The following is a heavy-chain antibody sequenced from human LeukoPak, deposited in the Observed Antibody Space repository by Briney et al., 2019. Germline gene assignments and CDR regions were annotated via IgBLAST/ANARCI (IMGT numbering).Heavy chain of an antibody. CDR2: IIPIFGTA. D-gene: IGHD6-6*01. CDR1: GGTFSSYA. J-gene: IGHJ5*02. Sequence: ASVEVSCKASGGTFSSYAISWVRQAPGQGLEWMGGIIPIFGTANYAQKFQGRVTMTEDTSTDTAYMELSSLRSEDTAVYYCAANPPSWYSSGLGWFDPWGQGTLVTVSS. V-gene: IGHV1-69*06. CDR3: AANPPSWYSSGLGWFDP.